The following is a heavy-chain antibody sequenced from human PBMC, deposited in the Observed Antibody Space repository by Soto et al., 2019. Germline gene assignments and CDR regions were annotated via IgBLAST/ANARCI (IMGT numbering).Heavy chain of an antibody. CDR1: GGAISRSDYY. D-gene: IGHD3-3*01. V-gene: IGHV4-30-4*01. CDR3: ARGTPRNGASITIFGIVTLNWFDP. CDR2: IYYSGST. J-gene: IGHJ5*02. Sequence: PSETLSLTCTVSGGAISRSDYYWSWIRQSPGKGLEWIGYIYYSGSTYYNPSLKSRVTISVDTSKNQFSLKLSSVTAADTAVYYCARGTPRNGASITIFGIVTLNWFDPWGQGTLVTVS.